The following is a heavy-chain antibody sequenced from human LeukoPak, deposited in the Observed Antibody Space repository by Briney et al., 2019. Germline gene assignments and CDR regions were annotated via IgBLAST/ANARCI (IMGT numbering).Heavy chain of an antibody. Sequence: SVKVSCKASGYTFTGYYMHWVRQAPGQGLEWMGRIIPIFGTANYAQKFQGRVTITTDESTSTAYMELSSLRSEDTAVYYCAREYCSSTSCYSHWGQGTLVTVSS. CDR2: IIPIFGTA. CDR1: GYTFTGYY. D-gene: IGHD2-2*02. J-gene: IGHJ4*02. V-gene: IGHV1-69*05. CDR3: AREYCSSTSCYSH.